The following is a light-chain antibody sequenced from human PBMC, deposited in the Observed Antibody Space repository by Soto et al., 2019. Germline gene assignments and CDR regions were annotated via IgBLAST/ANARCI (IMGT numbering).Light chain of an antibody. CDR3: QQRSNLPFT. V-gene: IGKV3-11*01. CDR1: QSVSSY. J-gene: IGKJ4*01. Sequence: EIVLTQSPATLSLSPGERATLSCRASQSVSSYLAWYQQKPGQAPRLLIYDASNRATGIPARFSGSGSGTDFTLTISSLQPEDFAVYYCQQRSNLPFTFGEGTKVEIK. CDR2: DAS.